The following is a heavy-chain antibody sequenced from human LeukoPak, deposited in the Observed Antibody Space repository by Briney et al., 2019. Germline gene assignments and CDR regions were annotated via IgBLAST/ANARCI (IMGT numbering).Heavy chain of an antibody. D-gene: IGHD3-10*01. CDR2: ISYDGSNK. Sequence: PGGSLRLSGAASGFTFSSYAMHWVRKAPGRGLEWVAVISYDGSNKYYADSVNGRFTISRDNSTNTLYLQMISLIAADTAADYCARAGSGAVDDAFDIWDQGTMVTVSS. V-gene: IGHV3-30*04. J-gene: IGHJ3*02. CDR1: GFTFSSYA. CDR3: ARAGSGAVDDAFDI.